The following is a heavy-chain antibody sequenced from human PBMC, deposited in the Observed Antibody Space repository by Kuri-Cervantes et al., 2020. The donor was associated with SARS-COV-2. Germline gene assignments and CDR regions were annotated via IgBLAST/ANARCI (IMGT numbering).Heavy chain of an antibody. Sequence: LTCAASGFTFSSYSMNWVRQAPGKGLEWVSYISSSSSTIYYADSVKGRFTISRDNAKNSLYLQMNSLRAEDTAVYYCAREKLAGYYYYYMDVWGKGTTVTVSS. CDR2: ISSSSSTI. D-gene: IGHD1-1*01. CDR3: AREKLAGYYYYYMDV. CDR1: GFTFSSYS. V-gene: IGHV3-48*01. J-gene: IGHJ6*03.